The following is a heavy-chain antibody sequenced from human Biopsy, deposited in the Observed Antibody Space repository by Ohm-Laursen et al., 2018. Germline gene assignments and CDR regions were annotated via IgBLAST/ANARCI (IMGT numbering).Heavy chain of an antibody. CDR3: ARRDSLDY. CDR1: GYTFTSYY. J-gene: IGHJ4*02. Sequence: SVKVSCKTSGYTFTSYYIHWVRQAPGQGLEWMGVMTPTTAYAQKFQGRLTMTRDTSTSTVYMDPSSLRSEDTAVYYCARRDSLDYWGQGTLVTVSS. CDR2: MTPTT. V-gene: IGHV1-46*01.